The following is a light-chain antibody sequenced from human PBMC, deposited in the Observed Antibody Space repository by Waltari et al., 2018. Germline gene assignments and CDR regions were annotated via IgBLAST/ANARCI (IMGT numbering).Light chain of an antibody. Sequence: QSALTQPASVSGSPGQSITISCTGTSSDVGGYNYVPWYQQHQGKAPKLMISDVRKRPSGVSNRFSGSKSGNTASLTISGLQAEDEADYYCSSYTSSSTLVFGGGTKLTVL. J-gene: IGLJ3*02. CDR2: DVR. V-gene: IGLV2-14*01. CDR3: SSYTSSSTLV. CDR1: SSDVGGYNY.